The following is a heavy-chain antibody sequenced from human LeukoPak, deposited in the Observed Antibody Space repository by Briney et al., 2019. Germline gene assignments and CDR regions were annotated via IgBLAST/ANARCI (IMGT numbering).Heavy chain of an antibody. Sequence: SETLSLTCAVYGGSFSGYYWGWIRQPPGKGLEWIGNIYYSGSTYYNPSLKSRVTISIDTSRNQFSLKLSSVTAADTAVYYCAKRYCISTSCYTCFDYWGQGTLVTVSS. J-gene: IGHJ4*02. V-gene: IGHV4-34*01. CDR1: GGSFSGYY. D-gene: IGHD2-2*02. CDR3: AKRYCISTSCYTCFDY. CDR2: IYYSGST.